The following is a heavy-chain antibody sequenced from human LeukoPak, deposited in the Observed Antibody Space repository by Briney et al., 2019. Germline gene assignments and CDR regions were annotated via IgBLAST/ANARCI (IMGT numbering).Heavy chain of an antibody. D-gene: IGHD6-19*01. Sequence: GGSLRLSCAASGFTFSSYSMNWVRQAPGKGLEWVSSISSSSSYIYYADSVKGRFTISRDNAKNSLYLQMNSLRAEDTVVYYCARDRGAEAVAESDYWGQGTLVTVSS. J-gene: IGHJ4*02. CDR1: GFTFSSYS. CDR2: ISSSSSYI. CDR3: ARDRGAEAVAESDY. V-gene: IGHV3-21*01.